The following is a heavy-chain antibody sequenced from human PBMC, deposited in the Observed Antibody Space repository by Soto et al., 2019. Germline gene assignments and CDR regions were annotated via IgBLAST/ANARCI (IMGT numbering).Heavy chain of an antibody. CDR1: GFSVGRLF. CDR2: LSSDDNT. CDR3: ARDIFGGSYDFWH. V-gene: IGHV3-66*01. Sequence: ESGGGLVQPGGSLRLSCPASGFSVGRLFMTWVRQAPGTGLEWVSVLSSDDNTYYADSVKGRFTISRDISKNTLFLEMNGLRAEDTAVYHCARDIFGGSYDFWHGGQGTLVTVSS. J-gene: IGHJ4*02. D-gene: IGHD3-3*01.